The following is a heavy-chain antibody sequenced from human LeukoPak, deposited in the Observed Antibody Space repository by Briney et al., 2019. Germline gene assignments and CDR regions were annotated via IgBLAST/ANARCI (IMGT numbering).Heavy chain of an antibody. J-gene: IGHJ4*02. CDR3: AKAQDTAMALDY. D-gene: IGHD5-18*01. Sequence: GGSLRLSCAASGFTFSSYGMHWVRQAPGKGLEWVAVIWYDGSNKYYADSVGGRFTISRDNSKNTLYLQMNSLRAEDTAAYYCAKAQDTAMALDYWGQGTLVTVSS. V-gene: IGHV3-33*06. CDR2: IWYDGSNK. CDR1: GFTFSSYG.